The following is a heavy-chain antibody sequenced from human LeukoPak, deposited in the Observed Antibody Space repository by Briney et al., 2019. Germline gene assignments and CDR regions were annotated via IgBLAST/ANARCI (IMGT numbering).Heavy chain of an antibody. CDR1: GNSINTYY. J-gene: IGHJ4*02. Sequence: PSETLSLTCTVSGNSINTYYWSWIRQHPGKGLEWIGYIYYSGSTYYNPSLKSRVTISVDTSKNQFSLKLSSVTAADTAVYYSARVSSEEFDYWGQGTLVTVSS. CDR3: ARVSSEEFDY. V-gene: IGHV4-59*06. D-gene: IGHD3-10*01. CDR2: IYYSGST.